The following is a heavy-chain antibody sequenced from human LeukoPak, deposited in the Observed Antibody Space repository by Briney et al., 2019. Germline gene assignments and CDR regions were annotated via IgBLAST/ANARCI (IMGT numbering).Heavy chain of an antibody. CDR2: ISSSSSYI. Sequence: GGSLRLSCAASGFTFSSYSMNWVRQAPGKGLEWVSSISSSSSYIYYADSVKGRFTISRDNAKNSLYLQMNSLRAEDTAVYYCARGESGSYYVFDYWGQGTLDTVSS. CDR1: GFTFSSYS. J-gene: IGHJ4*02. V-gene: IGHV3-21*01. CDR3: ARGESGSYYVFDY. D-gene: IGHD1-26*01.